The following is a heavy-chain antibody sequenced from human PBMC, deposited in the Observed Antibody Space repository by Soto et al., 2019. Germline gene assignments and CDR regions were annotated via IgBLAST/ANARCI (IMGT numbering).Heavy chain of an antibody. D-gene: IGHD6-13*01. CDR3: AKRQGIGAAAKNFDF. V-gene: IGHV3-23*01. CDR1: GFTFRNYD. J-gene: IGHJ4*02. Sequence: GGSLRLSCAASGFTFRNYDLHWVRQAPGKGLEWVSFLSGSGGGTYYADSVRGRFTMSRDNSKNMLYLQMNSLRAEDTAVYFCAKRQGIGAAAKNFDFWGQGARVTVSS. CDR2: LSGSGGGT.